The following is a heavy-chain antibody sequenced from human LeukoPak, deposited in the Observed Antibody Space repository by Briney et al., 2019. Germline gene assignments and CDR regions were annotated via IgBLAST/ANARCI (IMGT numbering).Heavy chain of an antibody. V-gene: IGHV4-59*01. CDR3: ARGGTRPDYYFDY. CDR1: GVSISNYY. CDR2: IYYSGST. Sequence: ASETLSLTCIVSGVSISNYYWSWIRQPPGKGLEWIGYIYYSGSTNYNPSLKSRVTISVDTSKNQFSLKLSSVTAADTAVYYCARGGTRPDYYFDYWGQGTLLTVSS. D-gene: IGHD2-2*01. J-gene: IGHJ4*02.